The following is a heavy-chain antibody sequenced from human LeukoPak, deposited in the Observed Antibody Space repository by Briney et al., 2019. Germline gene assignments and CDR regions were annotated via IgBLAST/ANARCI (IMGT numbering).Heavy chain of an antibody. Sequence: GASVKVSCKASGYTLTGYYMHSVRPAPGRGLEWMGWINPNSGSTSYEQKFQGRVTMTRDMTTSTVYMELSSLRSEDTAVYYCAREGSGSYYNSMFDYWGQGTLVTVSS. D-gene: IGHD3-10*01. V-gene: IGHV1-46*01. J-gene: IGHJ4*02. CDR3: AREGSGSYYNSMFDY. CDR2: INPNSGST. CDR1: GYTLTGYY.